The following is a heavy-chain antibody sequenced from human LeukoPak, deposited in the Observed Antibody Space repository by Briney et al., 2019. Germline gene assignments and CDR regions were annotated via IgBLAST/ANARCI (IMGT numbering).Heavy chain of an antibody. V-gene: IGHV3-23*01. D-gene: IGHD6-13*01. J-gene: IGHJ4*01. CDR1: GFTFSSHA. CDR3: AKAPSIAAAGTFDY. Sequence: GGSLRLSRAASGFTFSSHAMSWVRQAPGQGLEWVSAISGSGGSTYYADSVKGRFTISRDNSKNTLYLQINSLRAEDTAVYYCAKAPSIAAAGTFDYWGHGTLVTASS. CDR2: ISGSGGST.